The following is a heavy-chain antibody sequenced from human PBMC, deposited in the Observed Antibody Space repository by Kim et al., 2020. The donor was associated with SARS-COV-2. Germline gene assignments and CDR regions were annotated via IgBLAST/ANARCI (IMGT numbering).Heavy chain of an antibody. Sequence: YNPPLKSRVTISVDTSKNQFSLKLSSVTAADTAVYYCARPRRDGYNPFDYWGQGTLVTVSS. J-gene: IGHJ4*02. CDR3: ARPRRDGYNPFDY. D-gene: IGHD5-12*01. V-gene: IGHV4-34*01.